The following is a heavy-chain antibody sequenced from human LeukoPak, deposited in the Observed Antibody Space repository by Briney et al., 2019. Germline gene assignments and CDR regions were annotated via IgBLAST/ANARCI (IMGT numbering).Heavy chain of an antibody. CDR2: IIPIFGTA. CDR3: ARASCGGDCYFPYYYYMDV. Sequence: SVKVSCKASGGTFSSYAISWVRQTPGQGLEWMGGIIPIFGTANYAQKFQGRVTITADESTSTAYMELSSLRSEDTAVYYCARASCGGDCYFPYYYYMDVWGKGTTVTVSS. V-gene: IGHV1-69*13. CDR1: GGTFSSYA. D-gene: IGHD2-21*01. J-gene: IGHJ6*03.